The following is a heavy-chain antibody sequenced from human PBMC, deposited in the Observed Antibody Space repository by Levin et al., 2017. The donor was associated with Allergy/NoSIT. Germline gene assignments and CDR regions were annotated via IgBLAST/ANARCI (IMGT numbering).Heavy chain of an antibody. D-gene: IGHD3-10*01. CDR1: GFSLLSCRSY. V-gene: IGHV4-61*02. CDR3: ARAEVGSEH. Sequence: LSLPFPFSGFSLLSCRSYWSWIRQPAAKGLEWIGRMYSSGSANYNPSLKSRVTLSVDTSKNQFSLKLSSVTAADTAVYYCARAEVGSEHWGQGTLVTVSS. CDR2: MYSSGSA. J-gene: IGHJ4*02.